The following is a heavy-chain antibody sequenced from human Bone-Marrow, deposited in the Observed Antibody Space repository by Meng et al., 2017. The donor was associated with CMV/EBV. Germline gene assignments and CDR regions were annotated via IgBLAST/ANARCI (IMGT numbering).Heavy chain of an antibody. V-gene: IGHV3-33*01. CDR1: GFDFSIYG. D-gene: IGHD3-22*01. CDR2: IWHDGSQK. CDR3: ARDQGPYYYDSSGYPPDAFDI. J-gene: IGHJ3*02. Sequence: GESLKISCVASGFDFSIYGIHWVRQAPGKGLEWVAHIWHDGSQKYYADSVKGRFTISRDNSKNTLYLEMNSLRAEDTAFYYCARDQGPYYYDSSGYPPDAFDIWGQGTRVTVSS.